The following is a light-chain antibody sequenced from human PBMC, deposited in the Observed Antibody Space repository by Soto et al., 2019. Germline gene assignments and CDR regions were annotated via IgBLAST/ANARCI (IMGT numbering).Light chain of an antibody. V-gene: IGKV3-15*01. CDR3: QQYNNLPIT. J-gene: IGKJ5*01. Sequence: KVMTQSPSTLSVSPGERATLSCRASQSVAGDLAWYQQKPGQAPRLLIYGASTRATGIPARFSGSGSGTEFTLTISGLQSEDFAVYYCQQYNNLPITFGQGTRLEIK. CDR2: GAS. CDR1: QSVAGD.